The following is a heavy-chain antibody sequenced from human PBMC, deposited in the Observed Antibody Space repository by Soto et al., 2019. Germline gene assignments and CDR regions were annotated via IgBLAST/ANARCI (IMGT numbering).Heavy chain of an antibody. CDR3: AAYYYDSSGHYFHY. CDR1: GYTFTGYY. D-gene: IGHD3-22*01. CDR2: INPIFGTT. Sequence: SVKVSCKASGYTFTGYYMHWVGQAPGQGLEWMGWINPIFGTTNYAQKFQGRVTITADESTSTAYMELSSLRSEDMAVFYCAAYYYDSSGHYFHYWGQGTLVTVS. J-gene: IGHJ4*02. V-gene: IGHV1-69*13.